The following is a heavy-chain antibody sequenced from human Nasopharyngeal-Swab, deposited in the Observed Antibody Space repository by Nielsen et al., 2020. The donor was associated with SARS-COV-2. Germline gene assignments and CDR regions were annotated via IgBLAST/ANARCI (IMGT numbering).Heavy chain of an antibody. CDR2: IGAAGDT. V-gene: IGHV3-13*01. D-gene: IGHD3-3*01. CDR1: GFTFSRYD. Sequence: GGSLRLSCAASGFTFSRYDMYWVRQATGKGLECVSGIGAAGDTYYSESVKGRFTISRENAKNSLYLQMNTLRAEDTAVYYCARVSGDFLSFMDVWGKGTTVTVSS. J-gene: IGHJ6*03. CDR3: ARVSGDFLSFMDV.